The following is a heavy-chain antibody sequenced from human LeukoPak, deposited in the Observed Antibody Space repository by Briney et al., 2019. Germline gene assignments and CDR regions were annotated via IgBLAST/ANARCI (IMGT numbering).Heavy chain of an antibody. J-gene: IGHJ5*01. D-gene: IGHD6-19*01. CDR2: INSDGYSI. CDR1: GFTFSGYW. Sequence: GGSLRLSCAAIGFTFSGYWMHWVRHAPGKGLVWVSRINSDGYSITYADSVKGRFTISRDNAKNTLYLQMNSLIAEDTAVYFCTRAGYSSGFDSWGQGTLVTVSS. CDR3: TRAGYSSGFDS. V-gene: IGHV3-74*03.